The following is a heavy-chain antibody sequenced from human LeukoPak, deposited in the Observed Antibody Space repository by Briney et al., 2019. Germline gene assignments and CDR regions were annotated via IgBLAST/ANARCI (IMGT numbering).Heavy chain of an antibody. V-gene: IGHV4-39*01. CDR2: IYDSGST. CDR1: GRPISSSSYY. Sequence: SETLSLTCTVSGRPISSSSYYWGWIPQPPGKGLEWIVSIYDSGSTYYNPSLKRRVTISVDTSKNQFSLKLSSVTAADTAVYYCARRLERGAAAELMRGWFDPWGQGTLVTVSS. D-gene: IGHD6-13*01. CDR3: ARRLERGAAAELMRGWFDP. J-gene: IGHJ5*02.